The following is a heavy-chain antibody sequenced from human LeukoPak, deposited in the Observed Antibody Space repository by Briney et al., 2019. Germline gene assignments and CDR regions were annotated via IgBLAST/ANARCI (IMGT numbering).Heavy chain of an antibody. V-gene: IGHV4-61*01. CDR2: IYYSGST. Sequence: SETLSLTCTVSGGSVSSGSYYWSWIRQPPGKGLEWIGYIYYSGSTNYNPSLKSRVTISVDTSKNQFSLKLSSVTAADTAVYYCARNAYYYDSRGIDYWGQGTLVTVSS. D-gene: IGHD3-22*01. CDR1: GGSVSSGSYY. J-gene: IGHJ4*02. CDR3: ARNAYYYDSRGIDY.